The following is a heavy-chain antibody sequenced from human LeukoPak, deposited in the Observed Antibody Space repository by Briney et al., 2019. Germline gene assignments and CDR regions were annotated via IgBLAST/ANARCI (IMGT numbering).Heavy chain of an antibody. CDR2: IRYDGSYK. CDR3: AKDRGSGGWPNYYYYGMDV. CDR1: GFTFSSSG. Sequence: PGGSLRLSCAASGFTFSSSGMHWVRQAPGKGLERVAFIRYDGSYKYYADSVRGRFTISRDNSKNTLYLQMNSLRAEDTAVYYCAKDRGSGGWPNYYYYGMDVWGQGTTVTVSS. J-gene: IGHJ6*02. D-gene: IGHD3-10*01. V-gene: IGHV3-30*02.